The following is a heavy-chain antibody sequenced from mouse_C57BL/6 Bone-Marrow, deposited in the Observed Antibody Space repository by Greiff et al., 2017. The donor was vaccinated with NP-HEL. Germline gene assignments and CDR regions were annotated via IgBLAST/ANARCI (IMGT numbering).Heavy chain of an antibody. V-gene: IGHV3-6*01. CDR2: IRYDGSN. Sequence: VQLKQSGPGLVKPSQSLSLTFSVTGFSILSCYFWNLIRHSPGNKLEWLAYIRYDGSNTYNPSLKNPFSISRDISKNQFFLKVTSVTTEDTATYYCAREGGYYGSPFAYWGQGTLVTVSA. J-gene: IGHJ3*01. CDR1: GFSILSCYF. CDR3: AREGGYYGSPFAY. D-gene: IGHD1-1*01.